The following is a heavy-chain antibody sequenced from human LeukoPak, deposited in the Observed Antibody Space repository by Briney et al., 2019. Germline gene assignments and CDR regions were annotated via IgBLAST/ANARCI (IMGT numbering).Heavy chain of an antibody. CDR1: GFTFSSYA. CDR2: ISSSGGNT. CDR3: ARRAASSGYYFDQ. V-gene: IGHV3-23*01. Sequence: GGSLRLSCAASGFTFSSYAMTWVRQGPGKGLEWVSTISSSGGNTYNADSVKGWFTISRDNSKNTLYLQMNSLRAEDTAVYYCARRAASSGYYFDQWGQGTLVTVSS. J-gene: IGHJ4*02. D-gene: IGHD6-19*01.